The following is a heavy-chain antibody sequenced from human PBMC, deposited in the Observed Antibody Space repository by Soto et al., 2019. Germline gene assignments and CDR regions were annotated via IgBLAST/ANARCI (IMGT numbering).Heavy chain of an antibody. CDR1: GFTFSTYG. Sequence: QVQLVESGGGVVQPGKSLRLSCAASGFTFSTYGMHWVRQTPAKGLEWVAVISNDGNDKYYADSVKGRFTISRDNSKNTLYLQMNSLRAEDMAVYYCAKELWVRGVSYWFDPWGQGTLVTVSS. V-gene: IGHV3-30*18. CDR2: ISNDGNDK. J-gene: IGHJ5*02. D-gene: IGHD3-10*01. CDR3: AKELWVRGVSYWFDP.